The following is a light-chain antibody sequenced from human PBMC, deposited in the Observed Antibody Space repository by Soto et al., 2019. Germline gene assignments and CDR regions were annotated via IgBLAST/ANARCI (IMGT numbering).Light chain of an antibody. V-gene: IGKV4-1*01. Sequence: DTVLTQSPDSVAVYLGLRATIKCRAGRSLLSSSNNKNYLAWHQQKSGQSPKLLIYWASTRESGVPDRFSGSGSGTDFTLTIRSLQPEDVAVYYCQQYSNWPPAITVGKGKRLGIK. CDR1: RSLLSSSNNKNY. CDR2: WAS. CDR3: QQYSNWPPAIT. J-gene: IGKJ5*01.